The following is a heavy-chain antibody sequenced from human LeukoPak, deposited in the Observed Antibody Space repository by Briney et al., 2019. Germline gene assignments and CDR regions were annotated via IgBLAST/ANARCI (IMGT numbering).Heavy chain of an antibody. J-gene: IGHJ5*02. CDR2: IAQDGSQK. D-gene: IGHD5-18*01. CDR1: GFTFGTYW. CDR3: AKDAFRGYSYGYRVSMVWFDQ. Sequence: GGSLRLSCAASGFTFGTYWMTWVRQAPGQGLEWVANIAQDGSQKYYVDSVKGRFTISRDNSKNTLSLQMSSLRAEDTAVYFCAKDAFRGYSYGYRVSMVWFDQWGQGILVTVSS. V-gene: IGHV3-7*01.